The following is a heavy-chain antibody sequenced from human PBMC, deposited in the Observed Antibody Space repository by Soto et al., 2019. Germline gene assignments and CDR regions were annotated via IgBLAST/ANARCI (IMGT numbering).Heavy chain of an antibody. J-gene: IGHJ4*02. D-gene: IGHD2-15*01. CDR2: IYYSGST. Sequence: PSETLSLTCTVSGGSISSYYWSWIRQPPGKGLEWIGYIYYSGSTNYNPSLKSRVTISVDTSKNQFSLKLSPVTAADTAVYYCEREGCSGGICYYYFDYWGQGTLVNISS. V-gene: IGHV4-59*01. CDR1: GGSISSYY. CDR3: EREGCSGGICYYYFDY.